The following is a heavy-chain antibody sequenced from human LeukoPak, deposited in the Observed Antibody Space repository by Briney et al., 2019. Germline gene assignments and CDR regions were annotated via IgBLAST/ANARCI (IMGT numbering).Heavy chain of an antibody. CDR1: GFTFSNYA. CDR2: ISGSDSNT. V-gene: IGHV3-23*01. CDR3: ARDGYSFGHDFDY. Sequence: GGSLRLSCAASGFTFSNYAMSWVRQAPGKGLEWVSGISGSDSNTYYADSVKGRFTISRDNSKNTLYLQMNSLRAEDTAVYYCARDGYSFGHDFDYWGQGTLVTVSS. D-gene: IGHD5-18*01. J-gene: IGHJ4*02.